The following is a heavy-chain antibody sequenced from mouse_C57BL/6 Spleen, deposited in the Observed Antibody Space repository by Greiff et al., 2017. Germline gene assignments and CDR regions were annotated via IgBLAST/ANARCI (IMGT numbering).Heavy chain of an antibody. CDR3: ARWLLLGDYAMDY. J-gene: IGHJ4*01. D-gene: IGHD2-3*01. CDR1: GFTFSSYT. V-gene: IGHV5-9*01. Sequence: EVNVVESGGGLVKPGGSLKLSCAASGFTFSSYTLSWVRQTPGKRLEWVATISGGGGNTYYPDSVKGRFTISRDNAKNTLYLQMSSLRSEDTALYYCARWLLLGDYAMDYWGQGTSVTVSS. CDR2: ISGGGGNT.